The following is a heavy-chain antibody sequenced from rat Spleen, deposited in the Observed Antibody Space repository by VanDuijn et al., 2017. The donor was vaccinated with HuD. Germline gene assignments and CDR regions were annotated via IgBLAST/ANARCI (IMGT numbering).Heavy chain of an antibody. J-gene: IGHJ3*01. CDR1: GFSLTSYS. D-gene: IGHD4-3*01. CDR2: VWYDGDT. CDR3: ARAGEFGVDRDWLAY. V-gene: IGHV2-34*01. Sequence: QVQLKESGPGLVQPSETLSLTCTVSGFSLTSYSVNWVRQPSGKGLEWMGRVWYDGDTIYNSSLQSRLSISRDTSKNQVFLKMNRLQTDDTGTYYCARAGEFGVDRDWLAYWGQGTLVTVSS.